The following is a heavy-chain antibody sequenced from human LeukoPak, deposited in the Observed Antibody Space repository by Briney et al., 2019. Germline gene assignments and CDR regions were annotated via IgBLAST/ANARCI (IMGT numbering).Heavy chain of an antibody. J-gene: IGHJ3*02. CDR1: GYTFTGYY. CDR2: INPNTGGT. Sequence: ASVKVSCKDSGYTFTGYYMHRVRQAPGQGLEWMGWINPNTGGTKYAQKFQGRVTMTRDTSISTAYMELSRLRSDDTAVFYCAREAATLTPSGASDIWGEREMVTVSS. V-gene: IGHV1-2*02. D-gene: IGHD3-9*01. CDR3: AREAATLTPSGASDI.